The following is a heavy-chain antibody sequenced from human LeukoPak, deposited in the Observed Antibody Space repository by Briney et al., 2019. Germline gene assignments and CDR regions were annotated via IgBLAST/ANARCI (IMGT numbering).Heavy chain of an antibody. Sequence: SETLSLTCTVSGGSINTANYYWGWLRQPPGKGLGWIGSIYYSETTYDNPSLKSRVTISIETSKNQFSLRLSSVTASDTAVYYCARQRADYYYYYVDVWGEGTTVAVS. CDR1: GGSINTANYY. V-gene: IGHV4-39*01. CDR3: ARQRADYYYYYVDV. J-gene: IGHJ6*03. CDR2: IYYSETT.